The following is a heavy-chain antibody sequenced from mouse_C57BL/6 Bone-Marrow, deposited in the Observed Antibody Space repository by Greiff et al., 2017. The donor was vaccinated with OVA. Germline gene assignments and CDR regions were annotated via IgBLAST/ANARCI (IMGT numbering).Heavy chain of an antibody. D-gene: IGHD4-1*01. V-gene: IGHV5-4*01. CDR1: GFTFSSYA. CDR2: ISDGGSYT. CDR3: ARDRTEGFAY. J-gene: IGHJ3*01. Sequence: EVKLVESGGGLVKPGGSLKLSCAASGFTFSSYAMSWVRQTPEKRLEWVATISDGGSYTSYPDNVKGRFTISRDNAKNNLDLQMSHLKSEDTAMYYCARDRTEGFAYWGQGTLVTVSA.